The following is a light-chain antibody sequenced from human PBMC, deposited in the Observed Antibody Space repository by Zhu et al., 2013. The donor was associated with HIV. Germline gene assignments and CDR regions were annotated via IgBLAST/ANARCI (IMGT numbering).Light chain of an antibody. V-gene: IGKV3-20*01. CDR3: QQYGSSPWT. CDR1: QSVSSSY. CDR2: GAS. J-gene: IGKJ1*01. Sequence: EIVLTQSPDTLSVSLGERATLSCRASQSVSSSYLAWYQQKPGQAPRLLIYGASSRATGIPDRFSGSGSGTDFTLSISRLEPEDFAVYYCQQYGSSPWTFGQGTKVEIK.